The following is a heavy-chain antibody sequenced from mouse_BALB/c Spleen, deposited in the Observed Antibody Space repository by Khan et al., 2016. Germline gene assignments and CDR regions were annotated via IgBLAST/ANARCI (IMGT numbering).Heavy chain of an antibody. J-gene: IGHJ4*01. V-gene: IGHV3-2*02. CDR1: GYSITSDYA. CDR2: ISYSGST. Sequence: EVQLQESGPGLVKPSQSLSLTCTVTGYSITSDYAWNWIRQFPGNKLEWMGYISYSGSTNYNPSLKSRISITRDTSKNQFFLQLNSVTTEDTATYYCARRYYRDDDALDYWGQGTSVTVSS. D-gene: IGHD2-14*01. CDR3: ARRYYRDDDALDY.